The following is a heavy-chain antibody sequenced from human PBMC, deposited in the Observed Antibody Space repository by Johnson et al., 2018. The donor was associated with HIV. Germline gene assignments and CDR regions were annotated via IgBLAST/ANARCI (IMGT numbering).Heavy chain of an antibody. CDR3: AKAPNWNYGDAFDV. J-gene: IGHJ3*01. CDR1: GITVSSSY. D-gene: IGHD1-7*01. V-gene: IGHV3-66*01. CDR2: IYSGGNT. Sequence: VQLVESGGGLVQPGGSLRLSCAASGITVSSSYMSWVRQAPGTGLEWVSVIYSGGNTYSADSVRGRFTISRDNSKNTLYLQMNSLRADDTAVYYCAKAPNWNYGDAFDVWGQGTMLTVSS.